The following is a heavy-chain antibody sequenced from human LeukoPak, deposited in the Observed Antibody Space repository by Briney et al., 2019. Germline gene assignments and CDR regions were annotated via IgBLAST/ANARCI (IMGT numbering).Heavy chain of an antibody. CDR2: ISSSSDLM. Sequence: GGSLRLSCEASGFILSISGMNWVRQAPGKGLEWISYISSSSDLMSYVDSVKGRFTVSRDNAKNSLFLQMNSLRDEDTAVYYCARVLRGLYNLGDWGQGTLVTVSS. D-gene: IGHD3-10*01. CDR3: ARVLRGLYNLGD. CDR1: GFILSISG. J-gene: IGHJ4*02. V-gene: IGHV3-48*02.